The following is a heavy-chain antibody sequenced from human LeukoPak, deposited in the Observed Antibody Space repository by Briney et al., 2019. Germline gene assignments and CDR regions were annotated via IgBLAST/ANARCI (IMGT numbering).Heavy chain of an antibody. CDR1: GFSFGSYA. D-gene: IGHD1-26*01. CDR3: ARDEFGIVGAHVDY. J-gene: IGHJ4*02. Sequence: GGSLRLSCAASGFSFGSYAMHWVRQAPRKGLARVAVISNDGNIQYYVDSVKGRFTISRDNSKNTVYLQMSSLRAEDTAVYYCARDEFGIVGAHVDYWGQGTLVTVSS. CDR2: ISNDGNIQ. V-gene: IGHV3-30*04.